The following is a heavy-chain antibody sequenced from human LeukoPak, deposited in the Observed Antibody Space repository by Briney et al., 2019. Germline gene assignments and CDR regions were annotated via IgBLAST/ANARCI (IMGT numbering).Heavy chain of an antibody. CDR2: IIPLFGTT. D-gene: IGHD1-26*01. CDR3: ASSSVGAFDAFDI. CDR1: GGAFSSYG. V-gene: IGHV1-69*06. J-gene: IGHJ3*02. Sequence: SVKVSCKTSGGAFSSYGISWVRQAPGQGLEWMGGIIPLFGTTTYAEDFQGRVTITADKSTSTAYMELSSLRSEDTAVYYCASSSVGAFDAFDIWGQGTMVTVSS.